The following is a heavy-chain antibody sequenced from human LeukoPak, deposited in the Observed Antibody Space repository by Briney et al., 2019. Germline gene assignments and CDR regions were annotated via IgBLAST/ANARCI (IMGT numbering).Heavy chain of an antibody. V-gene: IGHV4-39*01. CDR1: GGSVSNSNYC. J-gene: IGHJ3*02. CDR2: IDYSGSP. D-gene: IGHD4-23*01. Sequence: SETLSLTCTVSGGSVSNSNYCWGWIRQPPGKQLDWLGSIDYSGSPLYNPSLKGPVTISVYKSKNYFTLRFTSVTATDTPVYSCARPLHFNYGGTAFDIWGQGTMVTVSS. CDR3: ARPLHFNYGGTAFDI.